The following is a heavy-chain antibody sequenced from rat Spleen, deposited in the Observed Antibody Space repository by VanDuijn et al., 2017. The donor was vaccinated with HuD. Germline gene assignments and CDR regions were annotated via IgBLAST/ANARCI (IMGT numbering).Heavy chain of an antibody. CDR3: TRVGYSSYIRYFDY. D-gene: IGHD1-2*01. J-gene: IGHJ2*01. CDR1: GFSLTTNS. CDR2: IWGDGST. Sequence: QVQLKESGPGLVQPSQTLSLTCTVSGFSLTTNSVHWVRQPPGKGLERMGGIWGDGSTDYNLGLKSRLIISRDTSKSQVFLKMNSLQTDDTATYFCTRVGYSSYIRYFDYWGQGVMVTVSS. V-gene: IGHV2-1*01.